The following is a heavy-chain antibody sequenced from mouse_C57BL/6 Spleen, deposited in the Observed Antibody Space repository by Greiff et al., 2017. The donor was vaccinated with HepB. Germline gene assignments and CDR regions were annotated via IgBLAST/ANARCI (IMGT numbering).Heavy chain of an antibody. CDR1: GYSITSGYY. CDR3: ARDFDYDGSYFDY. Sequence: EVKVEESGPGLVKPSQSLSLTCSVTGYSITSGYYWNWIRQFPGNKLEWMGYISYDGSNNYNPSLKNRISITRDTSKNQFFLKLNSVTTEDTATYYCARDFDYDGSYFDYWGQGTTLTVSS. CDR2: ISYDGSN. V-gene: IGHV3-6*01. J-gene: IGHJ2*01. D-gene: IGHD2-4*01.